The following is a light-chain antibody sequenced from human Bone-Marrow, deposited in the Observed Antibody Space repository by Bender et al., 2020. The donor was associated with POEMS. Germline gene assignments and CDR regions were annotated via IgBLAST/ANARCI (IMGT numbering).Light chain of an antibody. CDR1: GSNIGGYP. CDR3: QSADSNGFYV. CDR2: TNN. V-gene: IGLV1-44*01. J-gene: IGLJ1*01. Sequence: QSVLTQPPSVSGTPGQRVTISCSGSGSNIGGYPVNWYQQLPGTAPRLLIYTNNERPSGVPDRFSGSTSGTTVTLTISGVQAEDEADYYCQSADSNGFYVFGTGTKVTVL.